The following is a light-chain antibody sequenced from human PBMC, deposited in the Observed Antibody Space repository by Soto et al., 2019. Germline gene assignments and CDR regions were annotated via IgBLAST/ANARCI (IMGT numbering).Light chain of an antibody. CDR1: QSVRTF. J-gene: IGKJ4*01. CDR2: DAF. CDR3: HHRFIWPLT. Sequence: EIVLTQSPATLSLSPGDRATLSCRASQSVRTFLAWYQQKPGQAHRLLIYDAFNRASGIPARFSGSGSGTDFTLTISSLEPEDFAFYYCHHRFIWPLTFGGGTKVEI. V-gene: IGKV3-11*01.